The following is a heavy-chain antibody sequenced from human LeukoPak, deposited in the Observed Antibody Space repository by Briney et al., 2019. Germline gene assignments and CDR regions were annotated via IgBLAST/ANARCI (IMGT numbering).Heavy chain of an antibody. Sequence: SETLSLICTVSGGSTSSSTYFWDWIRQPPGKGLEWIGNIYDSGSTPYNPSLKSRVTISVDTSKNQFSLKLNSVTAADTAVYYCATHRRSGSGGSENAFEIWGLGTMVTVSS. CDR1: GGSTSSSTYF. V-gene: IGHV4-39*01. CDR3: ATHRRSGSGGSENAFEI. CDR2: IYDSGST. J-gene: IGHJ3*02. D-gene: IGHD5-12*01.